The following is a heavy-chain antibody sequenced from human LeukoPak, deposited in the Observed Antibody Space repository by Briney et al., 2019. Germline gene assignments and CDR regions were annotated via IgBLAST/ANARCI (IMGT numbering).Heavy chain of an antibody. J-gene: IGHJ4*02. CDR2: ISAYNGNT. Sequence: GASVKVSCKASGYTFTSYGISWVRQAPGQGLEWMGWISAYNGNTNYAQNLQGRVTMTTDTSTSTAYMELRRLRSDDTAVYYCAREVSPANFEYWGEEPLVTVSS. CDR1: GYTFTSYG. V-gene: IGHV1-18*01. CDR3: AREVSPANFEY.